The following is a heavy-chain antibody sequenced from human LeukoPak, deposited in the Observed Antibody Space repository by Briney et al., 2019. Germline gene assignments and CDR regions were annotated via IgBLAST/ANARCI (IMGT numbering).Heavy chain of an antibody. J-gene: IGHJ4*02. CDR2: TYNGGST. Sequence: PSDTLSLTCTVSGGSVSSSIYHWFWIRQPPGKGLEWIGFTYNGGSTYYNPSLKSRVTISVDMAKNQFSLKVMSVTAADTAVYYCVRGHGGYWGQGTLVTVSS. V-gene: IGHV4-61*01. CDR3: VRGHGGY. CDR1: GGSVSSSIYH.